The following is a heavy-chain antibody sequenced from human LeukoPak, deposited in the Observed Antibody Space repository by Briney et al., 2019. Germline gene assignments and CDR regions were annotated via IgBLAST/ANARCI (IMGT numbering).Heavy chain of an antibody. Sequence: SETLSLTCTVSGYSISSGYYWGWIRQPPGKGLEWIGSIYYSGTTYYNSSLKSRVTISVDTSQNQFSLKLSSGTPADTAVYYCVRLYSNYDYMDVWGKGTTVTVSS. V-gene: IGHV4-38-2*02. D-gene: IGHD4-11*01. CDR1: GYSISSGYY. CDR2: IYYSGTT. J-gene: IGHJ6*03. CDR3: VRLYSNYDYMDV.